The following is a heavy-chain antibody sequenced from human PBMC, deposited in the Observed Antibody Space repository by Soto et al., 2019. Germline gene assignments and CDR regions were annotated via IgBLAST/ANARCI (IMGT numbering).Heavy chain of an antibody. Sequence: SETLSLTCTVSGCSISRGGYYWSWIRQHPGKGLEWIGYIYYSGSTYYNPSLKSRVTISVDTSKNQFSLKLSSVTAADTAVYYCARAGEVYAIPDPMVLEGNGNDWFDPWGQGTLVTVSS. D-gene: IGHD2-8*01. V-gene: IGHV4-31*03. J-gene: IGHJ5*02. CDR1: GCSISRGGYY. CDR3: ARAGEVYAIPDPMVLEGNGNDWFDP. CDR2: IYYSGST.